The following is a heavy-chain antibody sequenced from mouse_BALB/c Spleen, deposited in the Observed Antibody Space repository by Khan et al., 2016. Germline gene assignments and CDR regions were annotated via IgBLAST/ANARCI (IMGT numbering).Heavy chain of an antibody. V-gene: IGHV1-4*01. Sequence: QVQLQQSGAELARPGASVKMSCKASGHSFLNHTIHWVKQRPGQGLEWIGYINPRSDYTNYNQKFKDKATLTADKSSSTAYMQLDSLTSEDSAVFYCSRSPSFYDYGFTYWGQGTLVTVSA. CDR1: GHSFLNHT. CDR2: INPRSDYT. D-gene: IGHD2-4*01. CDR3: SRSPSFYDYGFTY. J-gene: IGHJ3*01.